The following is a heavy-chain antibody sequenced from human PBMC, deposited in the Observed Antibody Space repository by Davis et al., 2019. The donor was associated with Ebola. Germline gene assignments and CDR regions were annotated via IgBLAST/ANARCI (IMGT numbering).Heavy chain of an antibody. D-gene: IGHD2-21*01. CDR3: ARGGDWTLDY. CDR1: GFTFGDYA. V-gene: IGHV4-34*01. J-gene: IGHJ4*02. CDR2: INHRGST. Sequence: ESLKISCPASGFTFGDYAMSWVRQPPGKGLEWIGEINHRGSTNYNPSLKSRVTISVDTSKNQFSLKLSSVTAADTAVYYCARGGDWTLDYWGQGTLATVSS.